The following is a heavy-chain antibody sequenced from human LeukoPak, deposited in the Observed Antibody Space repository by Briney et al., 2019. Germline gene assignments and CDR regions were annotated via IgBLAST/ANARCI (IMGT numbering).Heavy chain of an antibody. V-gene: IGHV4-4*02. CDR2: IYHSGST. CDR3: ARASHDYGDYSHFDY. J-gene: IGHJ4*02. D-gene: IGHD4-17*01. CDR1: GGSISSRNW. Sequence: KASGTLSLTCAVSGGSISSRNWWSWVRQPPGQGLEWIGEIYHSGSTNYNPSLKTRVTISVDKSKNQFSLKLSSVTAADTAVYYCARASHDYGDYSHFDYWGQGTLVTVSS.